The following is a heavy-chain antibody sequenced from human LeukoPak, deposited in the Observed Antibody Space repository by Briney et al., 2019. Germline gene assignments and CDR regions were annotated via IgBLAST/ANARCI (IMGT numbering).Heavy chain of an antibody. CDR2: ISGSGGST. J-gene: IGHJ4*02. D-gene: IGHD3-16*01. CDR3: ANGYYDYVWGSYYFDY. CDR1: GFTFSSYA. Sequence: PGGSLRLSCAASGFTFSSYAMSWVRQAPGKGLEWVSAISGSGGSTYYADSVKGRFTISRDNSRDTLYLQMNSLRAEDTAVHYCANGYYDYVWGSYYFDYWGQGTLVTVSS. V-gene: IGHV3-23*01.